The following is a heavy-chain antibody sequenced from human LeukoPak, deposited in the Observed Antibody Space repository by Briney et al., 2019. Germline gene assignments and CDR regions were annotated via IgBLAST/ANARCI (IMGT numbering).Heavy chain of an antibody. Sequence: GGSLRLSCAASGFTFSTYMMNWVRQAPGKGLEWLSYISSDSGAIYYADSVQGRFTISRDNAQKSLYVQMNSLRVEATAVYYWVIELAHWGQGALVTVSS. D-gene: IGHD1-1*01. J-gene: IGHJ4*02. CDR3: VIELAH. CDR1: GFTFSTYM. CDR2: ISSDSGAI. V-gene: IGHV3-48*01.